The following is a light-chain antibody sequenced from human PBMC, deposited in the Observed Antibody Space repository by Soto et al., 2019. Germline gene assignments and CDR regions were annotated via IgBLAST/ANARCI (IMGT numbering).Light chain of an antibody. CDR3: QQRSNWPLIT. J-gene: IGKJ5*01. Sequence: EIVMTQSPPTLSVSPGERATLSCRASQSVSSNLAWYQQKPGQAPRLLMYAVATRATGIPARFSGSGSGTDFTLTISSLEPEDFAVYYCQQRSNWPLITFGQGTRLEIK. CDR1: QSVSSN. V-gene: IGKV3-11*01. CDR2: AVA.